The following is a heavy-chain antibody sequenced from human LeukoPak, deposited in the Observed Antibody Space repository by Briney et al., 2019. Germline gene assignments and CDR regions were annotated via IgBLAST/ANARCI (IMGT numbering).Heavy chain of an antibody. CDR1: GGSFRGYY. J-gene: IGHJ5*02. CDR2: IDHSGST. CDR3: ARGGGRYCSGGSCYSGGSWFDP. Sequence: SETLSLTCAVFGGSFRGYYWSWIRQPPGKGMEWVGEIDHSGSTNYNPSLKSRVTISVDKSKNQFSLKLSSVTAADTAVYYCARGGGRYCSGGSCYSGGSWFDPWGQGTLVTVSS. V-gene: IGHV4-34*01. D-gene: IGHD2-15*01.